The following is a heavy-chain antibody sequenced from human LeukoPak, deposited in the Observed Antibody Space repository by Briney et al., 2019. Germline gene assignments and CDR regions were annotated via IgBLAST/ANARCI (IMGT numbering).Heavy chain of an antibody. D-gene: IGHD2-8*01. CDR3: ARRNGNPDY. J-gene: IGHJ4*02. Sequence: SETLSFTGTVSGGSIRCNSCYWSWIRQPPGKRLEWLGSIYYSGSITYTPSLNRQATISVHTSRNRFSLKLSSVTATDTAVYYCARRNGNPDYWGQGTLVSASS. CDR1: GGSIRCNSCY. CDR2: IYYSGSI. V-gene: IGHV4-39*01.